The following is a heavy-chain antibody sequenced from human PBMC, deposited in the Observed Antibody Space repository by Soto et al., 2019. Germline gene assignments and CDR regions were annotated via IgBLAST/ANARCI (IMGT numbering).Heavy chain of an antibody. J-gene: IGHJ6*02. CDR3: ARGIVVVTHYYYYGMDV. D-gene: IGHD3-22*01. CDR1: GGTFSSYA. CDR2: IIPIFGTA. V-gene: IGHV1-69*01. Sequence: QVQLVQSGAEVKKPGSSVKVSCKASGGTFSSYAISWVRQAPGQGLEWMGGIIPIFGTANYAQKFQGRVTITAEESTRTAYMELSSMRSEDTAVYYWARGIVVVTHYYYYGMDVCGQGTTVTVSS.